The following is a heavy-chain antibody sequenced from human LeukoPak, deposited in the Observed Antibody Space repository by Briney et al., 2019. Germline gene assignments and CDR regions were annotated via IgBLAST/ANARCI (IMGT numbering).Heavy chain of an antibody. CDR3: ARVPASSSSWVYWSDP. V-gene: IGHV1-2*02. D-gene: IGHD6-13*01. Sequence: ASVKVSCKASGYTFTGYYMHWVRQAPGQGLEWMGWINPNSGGTNYAQKFQGRVTMTRDTSISTAYMELSRLRSDDTAVYYCARVPASSSSWVYWSDPWGQGTLVTVSS. CDR1: GYTFTGYY. J-gene: IGHJ5*02. CDR2: INPNSGGT.